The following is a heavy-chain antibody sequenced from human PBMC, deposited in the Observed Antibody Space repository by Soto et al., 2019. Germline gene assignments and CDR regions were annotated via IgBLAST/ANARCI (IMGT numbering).Heavy chain of an antibody. Sequence: GASVKVSCKASGYTFTSYGISWGRQAPGQRFEWMGWISAYNGNTNYAQKLQGRVTMTTDTSTSTAYMELRSLRSDDTAVYYCAGSWTYYYDSSGYYFDYWGQGTLVTVSS. V-gene: IGHV1-18*01. J-gene: IGHJ4*02. D-gene: IGHD3-22*01. CDR3: AGSWTYYYDSSGYYFDY. CDR1: GYTFTSYG. CDR2: ISAYNGNT.